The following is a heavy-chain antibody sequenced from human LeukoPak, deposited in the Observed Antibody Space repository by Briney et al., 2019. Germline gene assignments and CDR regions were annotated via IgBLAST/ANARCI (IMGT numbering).Heavy chain of an antibody. CDR2: IYYSGST. CDR3: ARGESEYYFDY. J-gene: IGHJ4*02. CDR1: GDSISDFY. V-gene: IGHV4-59*12. Sequence: SETLSLTCSVSGDSISDFYWNWIRQSPEKGLEWIGYIYYSGSTYYNPSLKSRVTISVDTSKNQFSLKLSSVTAADTAVYYCARGESEYYFDYWGQGTLVTVSS.